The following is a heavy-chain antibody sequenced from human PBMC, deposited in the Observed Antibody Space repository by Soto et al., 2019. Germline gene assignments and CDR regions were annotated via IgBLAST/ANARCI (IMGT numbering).Heavy chain of an antibody. Sequence: QVQLVQSGAEVKKPGSSVKVSCKASGGTFSSYAISWVRQARGQGLEWMGGIIPIFGPANYAQKFQGRVTITADESTSTAYMELSSLRSEDTAVYYCASLAAAGYYYYGMDVWGQGTTVTVSS. CDR1: GGTFSSYA. J-gene: IGHJ6*02. CDR3: ASLAAAGYYYYGMDV. D-gene: IGHD6-13*01. V-gene: IGHV1-69*01. CDR2: IIPIFGPA.